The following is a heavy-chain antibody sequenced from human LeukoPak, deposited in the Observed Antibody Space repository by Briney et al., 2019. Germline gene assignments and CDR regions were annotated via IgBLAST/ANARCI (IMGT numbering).Heavy chain of an antibody. D-gene: IGHD3-16*02. J-gene: IGHJ3*02. V-gene: IGHV5-51*01. CDR1: GYRFTSQW. CDR2: IYPDDSDT. CDR3: AGIIMTFGGIVASDGFDI. Sequence: GESLKISCKGSGYRFTSQWIGWVRQTPGKGLEWMGIIYPDDSDTRYSPSFQGQVTISADKSISTAYLQWSSLKASDTGMYYCAGIIMTFGGIVASDGFDIWGQGTMVTVSS.